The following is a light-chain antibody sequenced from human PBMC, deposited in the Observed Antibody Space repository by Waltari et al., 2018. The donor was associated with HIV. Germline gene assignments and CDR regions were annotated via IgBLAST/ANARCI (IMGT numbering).Light chain of an antibody. Sequence: IQMTQSPASLSASVGDRVTITCRASQHIGNDLAWYQQKPGKAPEVLMYAASNVQVDVPSRFSGRGHGTDFTFTISCLQPEDFATYIRQQYFAYPRTFGQGTRVEIK. J-gene: IGKJ3*01. CDR1: QHIGND. V-gene: IGKV1-6*01. CDR2: AAS. CDR3: QQYFAYPRT.